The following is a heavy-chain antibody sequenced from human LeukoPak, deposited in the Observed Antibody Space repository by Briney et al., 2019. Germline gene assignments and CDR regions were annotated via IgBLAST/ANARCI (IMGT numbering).Heavy chain of an antibody. D-gene: IGHD4/OR15-4a*01. J-gene: IGHJ4*02. CDR1: GFTFSSYG. CDR3: AKDGAASTYFDY. V-gene: IGHV3-33*06. Sequence: GGSLRLSCAASGFTFSSYGMHWVRQAPGKGLEWVAVMWYDGTTKYYADSVKGRFTISRDNSKNTLYLQMDSLRAEDTAVYYCAKDGAASTYFDYWGPGTLVTVS. CDR2: MWYDGTTK.